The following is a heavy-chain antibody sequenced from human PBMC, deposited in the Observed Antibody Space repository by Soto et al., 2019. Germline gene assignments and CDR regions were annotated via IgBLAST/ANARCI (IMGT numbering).Heavy chain of an antibody. Sequence: GASVEVSCKASGDTFSSYAISWVRQAPGQGLEWMEEIISIFVTANYAQKFQGRVTITADESTSTAYMELSSLRSEDTAVYYCARGHRYYDILTGYQNLPADQYQPFDYWGQGTLVTVSS. D-gene: IGHD3-9*01. J-gene: IGHJ4*02. CDR3: ARGHRYYDILTGYQNLPADQYQPFDY. V-gene: IGHV1-69*13. CDR2: IISIFVTA. CDR1: GDTFSSYA.